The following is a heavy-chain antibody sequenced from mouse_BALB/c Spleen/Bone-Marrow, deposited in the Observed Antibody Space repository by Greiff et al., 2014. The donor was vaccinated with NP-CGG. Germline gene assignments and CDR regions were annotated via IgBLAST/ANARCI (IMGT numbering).Heavy chain of an antibody. V-gene: IGHV1-7*01. CDR3: ARSGDGYDSFAY. J-gene: IGHJ3*01. CDR2: INPSTGYT. Sequence: QVQLQQSGAELAKPGASVKMSCKASGYTFTSYWMHWVKQRPGQGLEWIGYINPSTGYTEYNQKFKDKATLTADKSSSTAYMQLSSLTSEDSAVYYCARSGDGYDSFAYWGQGTLVTVSA. CDR1: GYTFTSYW. D-gene: IGHD2-2*01.